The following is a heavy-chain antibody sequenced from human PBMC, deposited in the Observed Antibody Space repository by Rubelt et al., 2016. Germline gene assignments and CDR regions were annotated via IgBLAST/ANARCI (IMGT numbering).Heavy chain of an antibody. CDR2: INHSGST. CDR1: GGSFSGYY. Sequence: QVQLQQWGAGLLKPSETLSLTCAVYGGSFSGYYWSWIRQPPGKGLEWIGEINHSGSTNNNPSLKSRVTISVDTSKNQFSLKLSSVTAADTAVYYCARHLSLADSSSSRWSFDYWGQGTLVTVSS. CDR3: ARHLSLADSSSSRWSFDY. V-gene: IGHV4-34*01. J-gene: IGHJ4*02. D-gene: IGHD6-6*01.